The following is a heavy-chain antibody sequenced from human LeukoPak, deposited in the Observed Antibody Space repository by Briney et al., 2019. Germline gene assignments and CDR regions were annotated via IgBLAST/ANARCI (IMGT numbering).Heavy chain of an antibody. V-gene: IGHV3-33*01. J-gene: IGHJ3*02. CDR1: GFTFSSYG. Sequence: GGSLTLPRAASGFTFSSYGMHWVRQAPGKGLEWVAVIWYDGSNKYYADSVKGRFTISRDNSKNTLYLQMNSLRAEDTAVYYCARKEYFSGGSCLPFDTPGHGTMVTVSS. D-gene: IGHD2-15*01. CDR3: ARKEYFSGGSCLPFDT. CDR2: IWYDGSNK.